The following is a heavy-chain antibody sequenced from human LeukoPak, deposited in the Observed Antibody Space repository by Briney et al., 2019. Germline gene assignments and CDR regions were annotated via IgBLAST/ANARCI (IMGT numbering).Heavy chain of an antibody. CDR3: ARGTGFYYDSSGYAPQH. CDR2: IIPILGIA. V-gene: IGHV1-69*10. D-gene: IGHD3-22*01. CDR1: GGTFSSYA. Sequence: ASVKVSCKASGGTFSSYAISWVRQAPGQGLEWMGGIIPILGIANYAQKFQGRVTITADKSTSTAYMELSSLRSEDTAVYYCARGTGFYYDSSGYAPQHWGQGTLVTVSS. J-gene: IGHJ1*01.